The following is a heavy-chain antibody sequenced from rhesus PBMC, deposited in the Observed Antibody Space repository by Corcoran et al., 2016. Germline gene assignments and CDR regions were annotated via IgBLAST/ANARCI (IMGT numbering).Heavy chain of an antibody. V-gene: IGHV4-65*01. Sequence: QVQLQESGPGLVKPSETLSLTCAVSGGSISSSNWWSWIRQAPGKGLEWIGYISGSSGSTYYNPSLKSRVTISTDTSKNQFSLKLSSVTAADTAVYYCARASYSGSWTGIDYWGQGVLVTVSS. J-gene: IGHJ4*01. CDR2: ISGSSGST. D-gene: IGHD6-25*01. CDR3: ARASYSGSWTGIDY. CDR1: GGSISSSNW.